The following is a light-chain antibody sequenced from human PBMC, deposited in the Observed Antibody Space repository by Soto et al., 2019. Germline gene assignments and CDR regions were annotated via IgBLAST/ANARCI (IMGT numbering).Light chain of an antibody. V-gene: IGKV1-5*01. Sequence: DIQLTQSPSSLSAAVGYSVTMPCRASQNIRNLLAWYQQKPGKAPKPLIYDASTLKTGVPSRFSGSGSGSEFNFTITGLQPDDFATYFCQQYNTYATFCQGTRLEIK. CDR3: QQYNTYAT. CDR1: QNIRNL. J-gene: IGKJ5*01. CDR2: DAS.